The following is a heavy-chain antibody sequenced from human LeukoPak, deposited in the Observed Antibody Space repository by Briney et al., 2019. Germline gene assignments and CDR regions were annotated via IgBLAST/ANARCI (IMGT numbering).Heavy chain of an antibody. D-gene: IGHD4-23*01. V-gene: IGHV1-2*02. CDR1: GYTFTGYY. CDR2: INPNSGGT. CDR3: ATRDYGGQQVDLWN. Sequence: ASVKVSCKASGYTFTGYYMHWVRQAPGQGLEWMGWINPNSGGTNYAQKFQGRVTMTRDTSISTAYMELSRLRSDDTAVYYCATRDYGGQQVDLWNWGQGTQVTVSS. J-gene: IGHJ4*02.